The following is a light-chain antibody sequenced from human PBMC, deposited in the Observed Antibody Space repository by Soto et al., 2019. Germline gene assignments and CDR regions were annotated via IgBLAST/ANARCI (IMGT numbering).Light chain of an antibody. Sequence: QSVLTQPASMSGSPGQSITISCTGTGSDVRGNKYVSWHQHYPGKAPKLMIPDVSNRPSGVSDRFSGSKSGDTASLSISGLQAEDEADYYCSAFTGTTYVFGTGTKATVL. J-gene: IGLJ1*01. CDR2: DVS. CDR1: GSDVRGNKY. CDR3: SAFTGTTYV. V-gene: IGLV2-14*03.